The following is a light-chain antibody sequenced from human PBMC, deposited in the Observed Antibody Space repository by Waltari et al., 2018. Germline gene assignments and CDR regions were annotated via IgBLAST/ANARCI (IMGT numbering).Light chain of an antibody. CDR3: QQRNNWPIT. V-gene: IGKV3-11*01. Sequence: EIVLTQSPGTLSLSPGERATLSCRASQSASNFLAWYQQKPGQAPRLLIYDTSNRATGGPARFTGSGSGTDFTLTINSLEPDDFAVYFCQQRNNWPITFGQGTRLEIK. CDR1: QSASNF. J-gene: IGKJ5*01. CDR2: DTS.